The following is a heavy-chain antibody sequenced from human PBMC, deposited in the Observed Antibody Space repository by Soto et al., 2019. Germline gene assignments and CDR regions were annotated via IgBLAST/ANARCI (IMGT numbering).Heavy chain of an antibody. CDR2: IWYDGSNK. V-gene: IGHV3-33*01. Sequence: QVHLGESGGGVVQPGTSLRLSCAASGFSFSIFGMHWVRQAPGKGREWVAGIWYDGSNKYYADSVKGRFSISRDNSKNTMYVQVSSLRAEDTAVYYCARDDKAEYGADRGGFGCWGQGTLVNVSS. CDR3: ARDDKAEYGADRGGFGC. J-gene: IGHJ4*02. D-gene: IGHD2-8*01. CDR1: GFSFSIFG.